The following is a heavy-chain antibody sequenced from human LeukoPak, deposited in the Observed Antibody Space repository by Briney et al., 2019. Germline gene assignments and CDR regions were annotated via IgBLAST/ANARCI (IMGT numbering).Heavy chain of an antibody. CDR2: IRYDGSNK. V-gene: IGHV3-30*02. J-gene: IGHJ4*02. CDR3: AKDEYSDSVRWGSGYYRRGLLDY. Sequence: PSGGSLRLSCAASGFTFSSYGMHWVRQAPGKGLEWVAFIRYDGSNKYYADSVKGRFTISRDNSKNTLYLQMNSLRAEDTAVYYCAKDEYSDSVRWGSGYYRRGLLDYWGQGTLVTVSS. D-gene: IGHD3-22*01. CDR1: GFTFSSYG.